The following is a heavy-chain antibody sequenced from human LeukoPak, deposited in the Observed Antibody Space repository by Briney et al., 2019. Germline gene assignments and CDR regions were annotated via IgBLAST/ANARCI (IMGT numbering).Heavy chain of an antibody. CDR3: ARLQGNWYIPA. CDR1: GFTVSSNY. V-gene: IGHV3-53*01. J-gene: IGHJ5*02. CDR2: IYSGGTT. Sequence: GGSLRLSCAASGFTVSSNYMTWVRQAPRKGLEWVSVIYSGGTTYYADSVKGRFTISRDISKNMFYLQMNSLRAEDTAVYYCARLQGNWYIPAWGQGTLVTVSS. D-gene: IGHD6-13*01.